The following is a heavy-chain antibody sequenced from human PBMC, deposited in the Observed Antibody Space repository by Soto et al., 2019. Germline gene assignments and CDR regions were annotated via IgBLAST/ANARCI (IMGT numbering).Heavy chain of an antibody. CDR1: GYTFARYG. CDR2: ISGYNGNT. Sequence: ASVKVSCKSSGYTFARYGFSWVRQAPRQGLEWMGWISGYNGNTNYAQKFQGRVTMTTDTSTSTSYMELRSLRSDDTAVYFCARAHSRSPLDYWGQGTLVTASS. J-gene: IGHJ4*02. V-gene: IGHV1-18*01. D-gene: IGHD6-6*01. CDR3: ARAHSRSPLDY.